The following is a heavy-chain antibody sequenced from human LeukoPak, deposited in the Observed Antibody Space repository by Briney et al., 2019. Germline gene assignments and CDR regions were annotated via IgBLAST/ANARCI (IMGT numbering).Heavy chain of an antibody. Sequence: GGSLRLSCAASGFTFSNYAMRWVRQAPGKGLEWVSVISGSGGSTYYADSVKGRFTISRDNSKNTLCLRMSSLSAEDTAVYYCAKDHVSGTVSDACDIWGQGTMVTVSS. D-gene: IGHD1-1*01. CDR3: AKDHVSGTVSDACDI. CDR2: ISGSGGST. J-gene: IGHJ3*02. CDR1: GFTFSNYA. V-gene: IGHV3-23*01.